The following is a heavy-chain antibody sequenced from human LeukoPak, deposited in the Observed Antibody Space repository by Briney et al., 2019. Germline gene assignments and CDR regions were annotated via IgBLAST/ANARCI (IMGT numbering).Heavy chain of an antibody. CDR2: IFSDGST. CDR1: GFTVSSNY. Sequence: GGSLRLSCAASGFTVSSNYMSWVRQAPGKGLEWVSVIFSDGSTYYAGSVKGRFTISRDNSKNTLHLQMNSLRAEDTAVYYCARSLYSDSGGYYSDAFHVWGQGTMVTVSS. V-gene: IGHV3-66*01. J-gene: IGHJ3*01. D-gene: IGHD3-22*01. CDR3: ARSLYSDSGGYYSDAFHV.